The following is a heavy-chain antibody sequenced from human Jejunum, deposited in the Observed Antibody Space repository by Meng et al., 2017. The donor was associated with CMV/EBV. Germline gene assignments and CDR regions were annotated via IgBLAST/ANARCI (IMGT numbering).Heavy chain of an antibody. V-gene: IGHV4-30-4*08. Sequence: VQLHDQAQDLLEPRQTLSSTVTGSGGSIASDDYGWSWIRQPPGKGLEWIGYIYHKGHTYYNPSLRSRLTMSVDLAKNQISLKLSSVTAADTAVYYCARESGSYYWFDPWGQGTLVTVSS. CDR1: GGSIASDDYG. CDR3: ARESGSYYWFDP. J-gene: IGHJ5*02. D-gene: IGHD1-26*01. CDR2: IYHKGHT.